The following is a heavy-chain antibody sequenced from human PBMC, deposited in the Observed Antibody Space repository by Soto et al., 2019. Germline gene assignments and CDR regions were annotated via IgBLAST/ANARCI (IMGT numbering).Heavy chain of an antibody. CDR1: GGSISSGGYS. D-gene: IGHD1-26*01. CDR2: IYHSGST. CDR3: AREGGVGATTGNWFDP. V-gene: IGHV4-30-2*01. J-gene: IGHJ5*02. Sequence: TLSLTCAVSGGSISSGGYSWSWIRQPPGKGLEWIGYIYHSGSTYYNPSLKSRVTISVDRSKNQFSLKLSSVTAADTAVYYCAREGGVGATTGNWFDPWGQGTLVTV.